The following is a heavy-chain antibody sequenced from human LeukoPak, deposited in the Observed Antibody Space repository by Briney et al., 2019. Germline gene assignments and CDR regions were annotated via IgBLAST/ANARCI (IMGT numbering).Heavy chain of an antibody. D-gene: IGHD5-12*01. CDR3: ARGLSPTFGGYSGYDPFGY. J-gene: IGHJ4*02. V-gene: IGHV1-2*04. Sequence: ASVKVSCKASGYTFTGYYMHWVRQAPGQGLEWMGWINPNSGGTNYAQKFQGWVTMTRDTSISTAYMELSSLRSEDTAVYYCARGLSPTFGGYSGYDPFGYWGQGTLVTVSS. CDR1: GYTFTGYY. CDR2: INPNSGGT.